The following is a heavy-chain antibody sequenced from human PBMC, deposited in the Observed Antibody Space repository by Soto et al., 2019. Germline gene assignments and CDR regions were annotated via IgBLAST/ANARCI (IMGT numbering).Heavy chain of an antibody. V-gene: IGHV3-7*01. Sequence: EAQPAESGGGLVQPGGPLRLSCAASGFSFTKYCKSCFRQAPGKGLEWEPDINQGGREKYYVDSVKGRFTVSGDNARNSLFLQMNSLRAEDTAIYYCATGGYAWHYWGQGTLVTVSS. CDR3: ATGGYAWHY. CDR1: GFSFTKYC. D-gene: IGHD6-25*01. CDR2: INQGGREK. J-gene: IGHJ4*02.